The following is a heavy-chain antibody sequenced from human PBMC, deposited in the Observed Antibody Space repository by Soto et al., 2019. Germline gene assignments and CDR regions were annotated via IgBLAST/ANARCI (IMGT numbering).Heavy chain of an antibody. D-gene: IGHD5-18*01. Sequence: QVQLVQSGAEVKKPGSSVTVSCKASGVPFSNYTITWVRQAPGQGLEWMGRIIPILGIANYEQKFQGRVTITADKSTSTAYMELSSLRSEDTAVYFCARRYSSGRWGGGGFDYWDQGTLVTVSS. CDR2: IIPILGIA. V-gene: IGHV1-69*02. CDR3: ARRYSSGRWGGGGFDY. CDR1: GVPFSNYT. J-gene: IGHJ4*02.